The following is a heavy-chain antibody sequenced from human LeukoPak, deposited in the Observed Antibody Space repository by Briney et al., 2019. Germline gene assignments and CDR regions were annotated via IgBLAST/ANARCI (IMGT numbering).Heavy chain of an antibody. Sequence: GGSLRLSCAASGFTFSSYWMHWVRQAPGKGLVWVSRINSDGSSTSYADSVKGRFTISRDNAKNTLYLQMNSLRAEDTAVYYCARAAIAVAAPDYWGQGTLVTVSS. CDR1: GFTFSSYW. CDR3: ARAAIAVAAPDY. CDR2: INSDGSST. V-gene: IGHV3-74*01. J-gene: IGHJ4*02. D-gene: IGHD6-19*01.